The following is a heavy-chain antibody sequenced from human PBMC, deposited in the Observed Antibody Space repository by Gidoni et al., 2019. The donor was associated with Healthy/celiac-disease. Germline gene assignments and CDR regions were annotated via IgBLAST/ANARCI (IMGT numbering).Heavy chain of an antibody. J-gene: IGHJ3*02. V-gene: IGHV3-15*01. CDR3: TTTSIAARPDAFDI. Sequence: EVQLVESGGGLVKPGGSLRLSCAASGFTFSNAWMSWVGQAPGKGLEWVGRIKSKTDGGTTDYAAPVKGRFTISRDDSKNTLYLQMNSLKTEDTAVYYCTTTSIAARPDAFDIWGQGTMVTVSS. CDR1: GFTFSNAW. D-gene: IGHD6-6*01. CDR2: IKSKTDGGTT.